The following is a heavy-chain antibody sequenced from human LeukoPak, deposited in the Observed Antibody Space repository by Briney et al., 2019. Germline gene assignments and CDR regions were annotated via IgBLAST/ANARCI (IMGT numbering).Heavy chain of an antibody. J-gene: IGHJ4*02. CDR2: IYYSGNT. CDR3: ARTRRYRSGWYYFDY. Sequence: PSETLSLTCTVSGGSISFSTYYWGWIRQPPGKGLDWIGSIYYSGNTYYNPSLKSRVTISVDTSKNQFSLKLSSVTAADTAVYYCARTRRYRSGWYYFDYWGQGTLVTVSS. CDR1: GGSISFSTYY. V-gene: IGHV4-39*07. D-gene: IGHD6-19*01.